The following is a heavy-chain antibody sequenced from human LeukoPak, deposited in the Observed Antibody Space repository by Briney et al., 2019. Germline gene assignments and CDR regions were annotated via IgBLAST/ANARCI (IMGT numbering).Heavy chain of an antibody. Sequence: SETLSLTCSVSGVSISSYSWTWIRQFPGKGLEWIGYIFHTGTTNYNPSLNSRVTISVDTSKNQLSLKLTSVTAADTAAYYCARDLDSSGDYWGQGTLVTVSS. CDR1: GVSISSYS. CDR2: IFHTGTT. CDR3: ARDLDSSGDY. J-gene: IGHJ4*02. D-gene: IGHD6-6*01. V-gene: IGHV4-59*01.